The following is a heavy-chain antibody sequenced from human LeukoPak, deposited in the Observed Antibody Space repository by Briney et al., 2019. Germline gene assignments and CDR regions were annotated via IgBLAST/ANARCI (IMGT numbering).Heavy chain of an antibody. J-gene: IGHJ4*02. CDR3: ARQSAILRYFDWSYYFDY. Sequence: SETLSLTCTVSGYSISSGYYWGWIRQPPGKGLEWIGSIYHSGSTYYNPSLKSRVTISVDTSKNQFSLKLSSVTAADTAVYYCARQSAILRYFDWSYYFDYWGQGTLVTVSS. CDR1: GYSISSGYY. V-gene: IGHV4-38-2*02. CDR2: IYHSGST. D-gene: IGHD3-9*01.